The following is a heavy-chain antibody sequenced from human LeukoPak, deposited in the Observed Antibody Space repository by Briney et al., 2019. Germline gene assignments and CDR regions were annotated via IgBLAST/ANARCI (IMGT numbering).Heavy chain of an antibody. CDR3: ARNGPIAAAAPLRY. J-gene: IGHJ4*02. CDR2: IWYDGSNK. Sequence: PGRSLRLSCAASGFTFSSYGMHWVRQARGKGLEWVAAIWYDGSNKYYADSVKGRFTISRDNSKNTLYLQMNSLRAEDTAVYYCARNGPIAAAAPLRYWGQGTLVTVSS. D-gene: IGHD6-13*01. V-gene: IGHV3-33*01. CDR1: GFTFSSYG.